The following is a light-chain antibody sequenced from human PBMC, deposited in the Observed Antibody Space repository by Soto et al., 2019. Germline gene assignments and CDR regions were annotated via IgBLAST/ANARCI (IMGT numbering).Light chain of an antibody. Sequence: DIQMTQSPSSLSASVGDRVTITCRASQSISNYLSWYQHKPGQAPKFLIYVASTLQSGVPSRFSGSGSGTDFPLTISSLQPEDSATYFCQQSNSIPYTFGPGTKVEIK. CDR2: VAS. CDR1: QSISNY. V-gene: IGKV1-39*01. J-gene: IGKJ2*01. CDR3: QQSNSIPYT.